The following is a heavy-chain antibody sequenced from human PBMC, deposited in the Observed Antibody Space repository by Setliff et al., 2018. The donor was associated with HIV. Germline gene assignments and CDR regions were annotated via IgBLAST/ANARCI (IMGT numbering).Heavy chain of an antibody. J-gene: IGHJ6*03. CDR2: IGSRTYGGTT. CDR3: SRLRGYSFGLASYYYYYMDV. CDR1: GFTFGDHG. Sequence: GGSLRLSCATSGFTFGDHGVSWVRQAPGKGLEWVGFIGSRTYGGTTEYAASVKGRFTISRDDSKSIAFLQMYSLKTEDTAVYYCSRLRGYSFGLASYYYYYMDVWGKGTTVTVSS. D-gene: IGHD5-18*01. V-gene: IGHV3-49*04.